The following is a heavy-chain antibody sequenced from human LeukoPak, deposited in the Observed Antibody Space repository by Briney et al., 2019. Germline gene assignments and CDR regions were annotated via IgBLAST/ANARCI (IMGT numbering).Heavy chain of an antibody. D-gene: IGHD3-22*01. V-gene: IGHV5-51*01. J-gene: IGHJ3*02. Sequence: GESLKISCKGSGYSFTSYWIGWVRQMPGKGLKWMGIIYPGDSDTRYSPSFQGQVTISADKSISTAYLQWSSLKASDTAMYYCARHGSSGDYTESFDIWGQGTMVTVSS. CDR3: ARHGSSGDYTESFDI. CDR1: GYSFTSYW. CDR2: IYPGDSDT.